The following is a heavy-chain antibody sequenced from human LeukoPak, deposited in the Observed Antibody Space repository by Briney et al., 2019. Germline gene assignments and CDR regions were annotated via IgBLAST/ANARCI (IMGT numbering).Heavy chain of an antibody. CDR1: GFTFSSYA. D-gene: IGHD5-12*01. CDR3: AKGQSGYLYYYGMDV. J-gene: IGHJ6*02. V-gene: IGHV3-23*01. CDR2: ISGRGGST. Sequence: GGSLRLSCAASGFTFSSYAMSWVRQAPGKGLEWVSAISGRGGSTYYADSVKGRFTISRDNSKNTLYLQMNSLRAEDTAVYYCAKGQSGYLYYYGMDVWGQGTTVTVSS.